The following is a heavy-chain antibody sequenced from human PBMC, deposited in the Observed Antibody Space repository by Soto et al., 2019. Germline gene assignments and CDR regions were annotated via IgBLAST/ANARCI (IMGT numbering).Heavy chain of an antibody. CDR3: AKSKTVGATAPYYYYYGMDV. CDR1: GFTFSSYA. Sequence: GGSLRLSCAASGFTFSSYAMRFVRQAPGKGLEWVSAISGSGGSTYYADSVKGRFTISRDNSKNTLYLQMNSLRAEDTAVYYCAKSKTVGATAPYYYYYGMDVWGQGTTVTVSS. J-gene: IGHJ6*02. D-gene: IGHD1-26*01. CDR2: ISGSGGST. V-gene: IGHV3-23*01.